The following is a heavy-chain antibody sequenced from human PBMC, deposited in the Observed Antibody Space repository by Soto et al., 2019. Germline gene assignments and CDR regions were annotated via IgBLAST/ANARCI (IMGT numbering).Heavy chain of an antibody. D-gene: IGHD4-17*01. Sequence: PGESLKISCKASGYTFSNYWIGWVRQMPGKGLEWMGIIYPADSDTRYSPSFQGQVTISADKSTSTAYLQWSSLKASDTAVYYCARSPGLLPTVIGDWGQGTLVTVSS. V-gene: IGHV5-51*01. CDR2: IYPADSDT. CDR1: GYTFSNYW. CDR3: ARSPGLLPTVIGD. J-gene: IGHJ4*02.